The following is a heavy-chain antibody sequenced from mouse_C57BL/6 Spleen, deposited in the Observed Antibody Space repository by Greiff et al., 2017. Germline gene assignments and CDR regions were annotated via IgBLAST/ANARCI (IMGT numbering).Heavy chain of an antibody. Sequence: QVQLQQPGAELVKPGASVQLSCKASGYTFTSSWMHWVKQRPGQGLEWIGMIPPNSGSTNYNEKFKSKATLTVDKSSSTAYMQLSSLTSEDSAVYYCARGGTLAMDYWGQGTSVTVSS. CDR1: GYTFTSSW. CDR2: IPPNSGST. D-gene: IGHD4-1*01. CDR3: ARGGTLAMDY. J-gene: IGHJ4*01. V-gene: IGHV1-64*01.